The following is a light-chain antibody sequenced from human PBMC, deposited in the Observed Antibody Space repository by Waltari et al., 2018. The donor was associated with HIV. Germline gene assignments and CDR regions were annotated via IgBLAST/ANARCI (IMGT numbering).Light chain of an antibody. Sequence: QSALTQPASVSGSPGQSITISCTATTSDVGGYNYVSWYQQHPGKAPKLMIYDVSHRPSGVSKRFSGSKSGNTASLTISGLQAEDEADYYCSSYTSSLWVFGGGTKLTVL. CDR1: TSDVGGYNY. V-gene: IGLV2-14*01. CDR3: SSYTSSLWV. J-gene: IGLJ3*02. CDR2: DVS.